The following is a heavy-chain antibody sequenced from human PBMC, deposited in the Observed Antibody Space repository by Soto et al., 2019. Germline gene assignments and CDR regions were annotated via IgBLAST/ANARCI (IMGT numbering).Heavy chain of an antibody. Sequence: RASVKVSCKASGYTLSTYGITWVRQAPGQGLEWMGWINPLKGDTNSAARLQDRLTMTTDTSTRTAYMELRSLTSDDTAVYYCARVKVPAAILGAFDLWGQGTVVTVSS. CDR2: INPLKGDT. CDR1: GYTLSTYG. J-gene: IGHJ3*01. D-gene: IGHD2-2*02. V-gene: IGHV1-18*01. CDR3: ARVKVPAAILGAFDL.